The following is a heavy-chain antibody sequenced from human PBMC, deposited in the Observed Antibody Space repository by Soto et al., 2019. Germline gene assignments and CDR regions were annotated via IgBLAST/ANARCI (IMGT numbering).Heavy chain of an antibody. CDR3: ARGRWSTFDY. CDR2: TYYRSKWYN. CDR1: GDSVSSNNIA. J-gene: IGHJ4*02. Sequence: TLSLTSAVSGDSVSSNNIAGNWLRQSPWRVLERLGRTYYRSKWYNEYAVSVRSRITINLDTSKNQFSLQLNSVTPEDTAVYYCARGRWSTFDYWGQGAQVTVSS. V-gene: IGHV6-1*01. D-gene: IGHD2-15*01.